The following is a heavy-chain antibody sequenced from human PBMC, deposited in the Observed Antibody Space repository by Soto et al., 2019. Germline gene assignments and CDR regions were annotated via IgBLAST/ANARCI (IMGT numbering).Heavy chain of an antibody. D-gene: IGHD6-19*01. CDR3: ATVIGSSAFQGYFLH. Sequence: EVQLVESGGTLVQPGRSLRLSCTASGFTFDDYAMHWVRQAPGKGLEWVAGITWNSGSSDYADSVRGRFTISRDNAKSSLYLQMNSLRTDDTALYYCATVIGSSAFQGYFLHWGQGTLVTVSS. CDR2: ITWNSGSS. J-gene: IGHJ1*01. V-gene: IGHV3-9*01. CDR1: GFTFDDYA.